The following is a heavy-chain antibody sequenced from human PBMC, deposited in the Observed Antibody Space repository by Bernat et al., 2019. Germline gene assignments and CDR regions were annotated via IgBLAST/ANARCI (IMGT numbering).Heavy chain of an antibody. CDR2: IKQDESEK. V-gene: IGHV3-7*03. D-gene: IGHD6-13*01. J-gene: IGHJ4*02. CDR3: ARDRGDSGSWYGATDY. Sequence: EVQLLESGGGLVQPGGSLRLSCAASGFTFSSYWMSWVRQAPGKGLEWVANIKQDESEKYYVDSVKGRFTSSRGNPKNSLYLQMNSLRAEDTAVYYCARDRGDSGSWYGATDYWGQGTLVTVSS. CDR1: GFTFSSYW.